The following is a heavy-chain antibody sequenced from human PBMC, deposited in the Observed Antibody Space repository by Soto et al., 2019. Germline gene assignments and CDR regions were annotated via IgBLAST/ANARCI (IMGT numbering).Heavy chain of an antibody. CDR2: INGGGGTT. Sequence: GGSLRLSCEASGFTFENHVLTWVRQAPGKGLEWVSSINGGGGTTNYADSVKGRFTISRDNSKNTMYLQMNSLRAEDTALYFCAKIICTTNCYDYWGQGTLVTVSS. V-gene: IGHV3-23*01. CDR3: AKIICTTNCYDY. CDR1: GFTFENHV. D-gene: IGHD2-2*01. J-gene: IGHJ4*02.